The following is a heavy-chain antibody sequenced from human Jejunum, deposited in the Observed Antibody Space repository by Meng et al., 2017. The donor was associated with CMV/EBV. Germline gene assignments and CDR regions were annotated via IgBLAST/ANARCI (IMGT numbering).Heavy chain of an antibody. CDR2: IYSNGAT. CDR1: GGSISDYY. Sequence: QVQLQESGPGLVKPSETLSLTCTVSGGSISDYYWSWIRQPAGKGLEWIGRIYSNGATNYNPSLKSRVTMSVDTSKNQFSLKLSSVTAADTAVYFCARDMHRKVVIQDYWGQGTLVTVSS. J-gene: IGHJ4*02. D-gene: IGHD3-10*01. V-gene: IGHV4-4*07. CDR3: ARDMHRKVVIQDY.